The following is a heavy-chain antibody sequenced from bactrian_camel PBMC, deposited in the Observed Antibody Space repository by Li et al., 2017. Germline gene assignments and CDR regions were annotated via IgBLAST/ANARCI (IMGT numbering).Heavy chain of an antibody. CDR1: VGMYF. D-gene: IGHD1*01. V-gene: IGHV3S53*01. CDR3: AGDNTWRRQSTLRRSGYKY. Sequence: HVQLVESGGGSVQPGESLRLSCTASVGMYFMAWFRQAPGKEREALAAIDATDNLVYAESMKGRLTISRDNSRNALYLQMSNLKPEDSAMYYCAGDNTWRRQSTLRRSGYKYWGQGTQVTVS. J-gene: IGHJ4*01. CDR2: IDATDNL.